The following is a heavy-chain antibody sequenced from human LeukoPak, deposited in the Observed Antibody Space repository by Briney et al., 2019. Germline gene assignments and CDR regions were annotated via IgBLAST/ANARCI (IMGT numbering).Heavy chain of an antibody. CDR1: GGSISTYY. D-gene: IGHD3-22*01. V-gene: IGHV4-59*01. CDR2: IYYGGNS. J-gene: IGHJ5*02. Sequence: MASETLSLTCTVSGGSISTYYWSWIRQPPGKGLEWIGYIYYGGNSNYNPSLKSRVTISVDTSKNQFSLKLSSVTAADTAVYYCAGLGASGNGYLSWFDPWGQGTLVTVSS. CDR3: AGLGASGNGYLSWFDP.